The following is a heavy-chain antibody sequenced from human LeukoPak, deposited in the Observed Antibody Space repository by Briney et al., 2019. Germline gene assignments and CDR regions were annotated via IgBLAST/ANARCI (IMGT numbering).Heavy chain of an antibody. CDR2: IYHSGST. CDR1: GGSFSGYY. CDR3: ARDGWYYYDSSGYRDAWFDP. D-gene: IGHD3-22*01. J-gene: IGHJ5*02. Sequence: SETLSLTCAVYGGSFSGYYWSWIRQPPGKGLEWIGYIYHSGSTYYNPSLKSRVTISVDRSKNQFSLKLSSVTAADTAVYYCARDGWYYYDSSGYRDAWFDPWGQGTLVTASS. V-gene: IGHV4-34*01.